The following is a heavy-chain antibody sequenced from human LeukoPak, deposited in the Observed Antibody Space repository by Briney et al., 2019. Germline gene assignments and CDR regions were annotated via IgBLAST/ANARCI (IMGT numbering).Heavy chain of an antibody. CDR3: ARGRFVPDTTTYYFDY. CDR2: INQDGRQR. V-gene: IGHV3-7*03. CDR1: GFIFSSHW. D-gene: IGHD1-26*01. J-gene: IGHJ4*02. Sequence: PGGSLKLSCSDSGFIFSSHWMSWVRQAPGKGLEWAANINQDGRQRYYVDSVKGRFTISRDNAKSSFYLQMDSLRADDTAVYYCARGRFVPDTTTYYFDYWGQGTLVTVSS.